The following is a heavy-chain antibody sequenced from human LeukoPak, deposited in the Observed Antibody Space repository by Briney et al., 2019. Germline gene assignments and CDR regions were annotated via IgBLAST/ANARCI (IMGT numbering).Heavy chain of an antibody. CDR3: ARVGSWYKQQGSDY. J-gene: IGHJ4*02. CDR2: INPSGGSP. CDR1: GYTFTSYH. D-gene: IGHD1-1*01. Sequence: ASVKVSCTASGYTFTSYHLHWVRQAPGQGLEWMGIINPSGGSPNYAQKFQGRVTMTTDTSTSTAYMELRSLRSDDTAVYYCARVGSWYKQQGSDYWGQGTLVTVSS. V-gene: IGHV1-46*01.